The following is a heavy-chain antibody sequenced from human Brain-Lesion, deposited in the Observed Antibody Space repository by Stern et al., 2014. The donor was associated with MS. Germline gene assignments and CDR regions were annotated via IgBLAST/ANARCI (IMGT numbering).Heavy chain of an antibody. CDR2: SDHSGST. J-gene: IGHJ4*02. V-gene: IGHV4-4*02. CDR3: ARFPASRPHVFDS. CDR1: GGSISSSNW. Sequence: VQLVESGPGLVKPSGTLSLTCVVSGGSISSSNWWSWVRQSPGKGLEWIGESDHSGSTIYNPSLKSRGTVSADKSQNRFSLTLSSVTAADTAVYFCARFPASRPHVFDSWGQGTLVTVSS. D-gene: IGHD6-13*01.